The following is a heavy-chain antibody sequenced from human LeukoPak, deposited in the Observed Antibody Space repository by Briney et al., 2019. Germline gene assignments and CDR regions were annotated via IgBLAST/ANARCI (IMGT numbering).Heavy chain of an antibody. V-gene: IGHV4-59*01. D-gene: IGHD3-22*01. CDR2: IYYSGST. Sequence: SETLSLTCTVSGGSISSYYWTWIRQPPGKGLEWIGYIYYSGSTNYNPSLKSRVTISVDTSKNQFSLKLSSVTAADTAVYYCARDNGIDSSAAPDYWGQGTLVTVSS. CDR1: GGSISSYY. J-gene: IGHJ4*02. CDR3: ARDNGIDSSAAPDY.